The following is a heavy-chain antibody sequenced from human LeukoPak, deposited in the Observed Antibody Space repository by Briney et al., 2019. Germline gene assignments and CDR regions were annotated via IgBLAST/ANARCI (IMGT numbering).Heavy chain of an antibody. J-gene: IGHJ4*02. CDR2: FYYSGST. CDR3: ARTNRPTYYYGSGSFYAEYYFDY. Sequence: SETLSLICTVSGGYISSGGYYWSWIRQHPGEGLGWIGYFYYSGSTYYNPSLKSRVTISVDTSNDQCSLKLSSVTAADTAVYYCARTNRPTYYYGSGSFYAEYYFDYWGQGTLVTVSS. CDR1: GGYISSGGYY. V-gene: IGHV4-31*03. D-gene: IGHD3-10*01.